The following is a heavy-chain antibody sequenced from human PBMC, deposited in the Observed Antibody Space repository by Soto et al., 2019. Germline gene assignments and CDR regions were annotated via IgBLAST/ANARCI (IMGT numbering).Heavy chain of an antibody. V-gene: IGHV3-74*01. Sequence: EVQLVESGGGLVQPGGSLRLSCAASGFTFSSHWMHWVRQAPGKGLVWVSRISPDGRSTVYADSVKGRFTIPRDNAKYTLYLQTSSGGAEDTAEYYCASGALPRVDSLDICGQGTMVTVSS. CDR2: ISPDGRST. J-gene: IGHJ3*02. CDR3: ASGALPRVDSLDI. D-gene: IGHD3-22*01. CDR1: GFTFSSHW.